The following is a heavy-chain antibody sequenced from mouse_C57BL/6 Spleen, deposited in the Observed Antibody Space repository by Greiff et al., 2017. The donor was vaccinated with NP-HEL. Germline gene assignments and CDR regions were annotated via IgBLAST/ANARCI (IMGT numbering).Heavy chain of an antibody. V-gene: IGHV1-61*01. CDR3: ARDYYGSSIAY. Sequence: QVQLQQPGAELVRPGSSVKLSCKASGYTFTSYWMDWVKQRPGQGLEWIGNIYPSDSETHYNQKFKDKATLTVDKSSSTAYMQLSSLTSEDSAVYYCARDYYGSSIAYWGQGTLVTVSA. J-gene: IGHJ3*01. CDR2: IYPSDSET. CDR1: GYTFTSYW. D-gene: IGHD1-1*01.